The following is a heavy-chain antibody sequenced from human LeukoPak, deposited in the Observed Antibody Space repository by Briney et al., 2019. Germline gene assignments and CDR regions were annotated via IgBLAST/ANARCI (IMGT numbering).Heavy chain of an antibody. CDR1: GFNFSFYS. Sequence: GGSLRLSCAASGFNFSFYSMNWVRQAPGKGLEWVSSITSSSSYISYADSVQGRFTISRDNAKNSLYLQMNSLRAEDTAVYYCARDRTTVIDYWGQGTLVTVSS. CDR2: ITSSSSYI. D-gene: IGHD4-17*01. V-gene: IGHV3-21*01. CDR3: ARDRTTVIDY. J-gene: IGHJ4*02.